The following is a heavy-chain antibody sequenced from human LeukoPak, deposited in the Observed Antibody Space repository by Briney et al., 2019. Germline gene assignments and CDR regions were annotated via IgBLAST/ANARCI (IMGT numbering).Heavy chain of an antibody. CDR1: GFTFSSYV. CDR3: ARDQAVAGKGHYYYYMDV. J-gene: IGHJ6*03. V-gene: IGHV3-23*01. Sequence: PGGSLRLSCAASGFTFSSYVMSWVRQAPGRGVECVSAISGSGGGTYYADSVRRRFTISRDNSKNTLYMQMNSLRAEDTAVYYCARDQAVAGKGHYYYYMDVWGKGTTVTISS. D-gene: IGHD6-19*01. CDR2: ISGSGGGT.